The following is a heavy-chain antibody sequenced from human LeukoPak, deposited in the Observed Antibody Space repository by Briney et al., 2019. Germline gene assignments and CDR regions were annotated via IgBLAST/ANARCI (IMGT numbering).Heavy chain of an antibody. CDR3: ARIPINYDFWSGYLPWGCYYGMDV. Sequence: ASVKVSCKASGYTFTGYYMHWVRQAPGQGLEWMGRINPNSGGTNYAQKFQGRVTMTRDTSISTAYMELSRLRSDDTAVYYCARIPINYDFWSGYLPWGCYYGMDVWGQGTTVTVSS. J-gene: IGHJ6*02. CDR1: GYTFTGYY. V-gene: IGHV1-2*06. CDR2: INPNSGGT. D-gene: IGHD3-3*01.